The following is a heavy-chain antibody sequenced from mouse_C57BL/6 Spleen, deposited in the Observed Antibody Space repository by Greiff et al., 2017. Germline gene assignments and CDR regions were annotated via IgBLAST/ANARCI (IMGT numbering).Heavy chain of an antibody. CDR2: IHPSDSDT. CDR1: GYTFTSYW. J-gene: IGHJ2*01. V-gene: IGHV1-74*01. D-gene: IGHD1-1*01. CDR3: ASPSIYYYGSSFDY. Sequence: QVQLQQPGAELVKPGASVKVSCKASGYTFTSYWMHWVKQRPGQGLEWIGRIHPSDSDTNYNQKFKGKATLTVDKSSSTAYKQLSSLTSEDTAIYYCASPSIYYYGSSFDYWGQGTTLTVSS.